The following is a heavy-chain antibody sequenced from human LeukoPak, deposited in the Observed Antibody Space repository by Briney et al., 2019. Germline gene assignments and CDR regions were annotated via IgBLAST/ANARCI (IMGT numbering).Heavy chain of an antibody. CDR2: ISYDGAKK. CDR1: GFSFNNYA. Sequence: GGSLRLSCAASGFSFNNYAVNWVRQAPDRGLEWVAVISYDGAKKYFADSVKGRFTISRDNPKNTLYLQMNSLRPDDSAVYYCARGAYYFDYWGQGTLVTVSS. J-gene: IGHJ4*02. CDR3: ARGAYYFDY. D-gene: IGHD3-10*01. V-gene: IGHV3-30-3*01.